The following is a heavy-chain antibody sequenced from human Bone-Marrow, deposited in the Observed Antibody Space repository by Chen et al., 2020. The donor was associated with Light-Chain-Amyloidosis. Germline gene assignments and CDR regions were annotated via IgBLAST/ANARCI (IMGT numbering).Heavy chain of an antibody. CDR3: ARHNYGYSPPYYFDY. Sequence: QVQLQESGPGLAKPSETPSPTCAVSGGSMSSSRYYWGWIRQAPGQGLEWIAIFSYGETTYYNPSLKSRVTISVDTSKNQFSLKLSSVTAADTAVYYCARHNYGYSPPYYFDYWGQGTLVTVSS. CDR2: FSYGETT. J-gene: IGHJ4*02. V-gene: IGHV4-39*01. D-gene: IGHD5-18*01. CDR1: GGSMSSSRYY.